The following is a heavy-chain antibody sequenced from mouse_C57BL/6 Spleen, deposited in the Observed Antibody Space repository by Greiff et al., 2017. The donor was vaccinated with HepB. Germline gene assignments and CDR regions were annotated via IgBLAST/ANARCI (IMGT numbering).Heavy chain of an antibody. V-gene: IGHV1-7*01. Sequence: VQLQQSGAELAKPGASVKLSCKASGYTFTSYWMHWVKQRPGQGLEWIGYINPSSGYTKYKQKFKDKATLTADKSSSTAYMQLSSLTYEDSAVYYCARRPANWDVGFAYWGQGTLVTVSA. D-gene: IGHD4-1*01. CDR2: INPSSGYT. CDR1: GYTFTSYW. J-gene: IGHJ3*01. CDR3: ARRPANWDVGFAY.